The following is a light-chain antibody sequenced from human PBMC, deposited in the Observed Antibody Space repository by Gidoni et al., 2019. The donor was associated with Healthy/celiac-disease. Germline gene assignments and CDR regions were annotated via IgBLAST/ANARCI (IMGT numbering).Light chain of an antibody. J-gene: IGKJ1*01. CDR2: KAS. CDR3: QQYNSYSET. V-gene: IGKV1-5*03. Sequence: DIQMTQSPSTLSASVGDRVTTTCRASQSISSWWAWYQQKPGKAPKLLIYKASSLESGVPSRFSGSGSGTEFTLTISSLQPDDFATYYCQQYNSYSETFGQGTKVEIK. CDR1: QSISSW.